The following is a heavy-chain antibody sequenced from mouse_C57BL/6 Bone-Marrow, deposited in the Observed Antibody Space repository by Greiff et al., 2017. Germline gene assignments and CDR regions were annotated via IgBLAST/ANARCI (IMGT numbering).Heavy chain of an antibody. Sequence: EVKLVESGGGLVKPGGSLKLSCAASGFTFSSYAMSWVRQTPEKRLEWVATISDGGSYTYYPDNVKGRFTISRDNAKTNLYLQMSHLKSEDTAMYYCARWVVATRYAMDYWGQGTSVTVSS. CDR1: GFTFSSYA. D-gene: IGHD1-1*01. J-gene: IGHJ4*01. CDR2: ISDGGSYT. CDR3: ARWVVATRYAMDY. V-gene: IGHV5-4*03.